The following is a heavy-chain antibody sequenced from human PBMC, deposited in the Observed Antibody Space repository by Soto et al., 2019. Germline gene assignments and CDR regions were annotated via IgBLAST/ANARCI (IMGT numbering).Heavy chain of an antibody. Sequence: GGSLRLCCAASGFTFSSYAMSWVRQAPGKGLEWVSAISGSGGSTYYADSVKGRFTISRDNSKNTLYLQMNSLRAEDTAVYYSAKYHLQAYYYIRGAFSPLAFRGHGT. CDR3: AKYHLQAYYYIRGAFSPLAF. D-gene: IGHD3-10*01. CDR1: GFTFSSYA. CDR2: ISGSGGST. V-gene: IGHV3-23*01. J-gene: IGHJ4*01.